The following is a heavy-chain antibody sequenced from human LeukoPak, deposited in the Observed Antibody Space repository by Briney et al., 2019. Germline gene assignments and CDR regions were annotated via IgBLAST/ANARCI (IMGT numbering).Heavy chain of an antibody. CDR1: GFTFSSYA. CDR2: ISGSGGST. V-gene: IGHV3-23*01. CDR3: AKADVLLWFGELSRRYSFDY. Sequence: GGSLRLSCAASGFTFSSYAMSWVRQAPGKGLEWVSGISGSGGSTYYADSVKGRFTISRDNSKNTLYLQMNSLRVEDTAVYYCAKADVLLWFGELSRRYSFDYWGQGTLVTVSS. J-gene: IGHJ4*02. D-gene: IGHD3-10*01.